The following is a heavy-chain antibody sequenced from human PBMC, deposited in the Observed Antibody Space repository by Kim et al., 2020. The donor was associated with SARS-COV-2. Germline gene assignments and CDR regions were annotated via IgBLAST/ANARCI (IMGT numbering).Heavy chain of an antibody. CDR3: AKKGGVYYYDSS. D-gene: IGHD3-22*01. V-gene: IGHV3-23*01. Sequence: YYADSVKGRFTISRDNSKNTLYLQMNSLRAEDTAVYYCAKKGGVYYYDSSWGQGTLVTVSS. J-gene: IGHJ4*02.